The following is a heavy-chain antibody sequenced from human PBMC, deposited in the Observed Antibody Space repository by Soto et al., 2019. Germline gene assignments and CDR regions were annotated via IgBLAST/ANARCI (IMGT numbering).Heavy chain of an antibody. J-gene: IGHJ5*01. D-gene: IGHD1-26*01. CDR3: ARMVGATADS. V-gene: IGHV6-1*01. Sequence: PSQTLSLTCAISGDSVSSNSAAWNWIRQSPSRRLQWLGRTYYRSKWYDDYAISVKSRITVNPDTSKNQFSLQLNSVTPEDTAVYYCARMVGATADSWGQGTLVTVSS. CDR2: TYYRSKWYD. CDR1: GDSVSSNSAA.